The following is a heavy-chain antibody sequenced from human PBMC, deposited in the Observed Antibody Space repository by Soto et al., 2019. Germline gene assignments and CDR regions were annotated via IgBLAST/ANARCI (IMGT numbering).Heavy chain of an antibody. CDR2: LSDSGDSI. Sequence: GGSLRVSCTASGFTFIRHAMTWVRQAPGKGLEWVSGLSDSGDSIYYADSVKGRFTIYRDNSMNTLYLQMNTLRVEDTAVYYCAKVSSSWYAGFFDLWGQGP. CDR3: AKVSSSWYAGFFDL. D-gene: IGHD6-13*01. CDR1: GFTFIRHA. V-gene: IGHV3-23*01. J-gene: IGHJ4*02.